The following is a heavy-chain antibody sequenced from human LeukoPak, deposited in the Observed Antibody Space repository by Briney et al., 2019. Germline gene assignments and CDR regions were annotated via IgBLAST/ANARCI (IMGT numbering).Heavy chain of an antibody. D-gene: IGHD4-17*01. CDR3: ASTYGDYQDAFGI. Sequence: ASVKVSCKASGYTFTSYAMHWVRQAPGQRLEWMGWINAGNGNTKYSQKFQGRVTITRDTSASTAYMELSRLRSDDTAVYYCASTYGDYQDAFGIWGQGTMVTVSS. CDR1: GYTFTSYA. J-gene: IGHJ3*02. V-gene: IGHV1-3*01. CDR2: INAGNGNT.